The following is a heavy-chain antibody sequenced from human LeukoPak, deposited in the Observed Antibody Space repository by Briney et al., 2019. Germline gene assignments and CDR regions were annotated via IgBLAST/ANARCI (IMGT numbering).Heavy chain of an antibody. CDR3: ARLGQRVSGTHHFDY. V-gene: IGHV4-4*09. Sequence: SETLSLTCTVSGGSISSHYWVWIRQPPGKGLEWIGYIYTSGSTNYNPSLKSRVTLSVDTSKNQISLKMSSVTAADTAVYYYARLGQRVSGTHHFDYWGQGTLVTVSS. CDR2: IYTSGST. D-gene: IGHD3-10*01. CDR1: GGSISSHY. J-gene: IGHJ4*02.